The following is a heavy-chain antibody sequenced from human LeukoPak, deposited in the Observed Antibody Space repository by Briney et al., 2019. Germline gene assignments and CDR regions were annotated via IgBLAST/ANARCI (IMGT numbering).Heavy chain of an antibody. J-gene: IGHJ4*02. Sequence: GGSLRLSCAASGFTFSSYEMSWVRQAPGKGLEWVSAISASGGSTYYADSVKGRFTISRDNSKSTLYLQMNSLRAEDTAVYYCATHYYDTTGLPPFDYWGQGTLVTVSS. CDR2: ISASGGST. CDR1: GFTFSSYE. CDR3: ATHYYDTTGLPPFDY. V-gene: IGHV3-23*01. D-gene: IGHD3-22*01.